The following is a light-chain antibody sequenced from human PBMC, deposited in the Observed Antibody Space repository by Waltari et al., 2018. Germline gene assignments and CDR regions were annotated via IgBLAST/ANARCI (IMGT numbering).Light chain of an antibody. V-gene: IGKV1-8*01. CDR3: QQYYSYPRT. J-gene: IGKJ1*01. Sequence: AIRMTHSPSSFSASTVAGVTITCRASQGISSYLAWYQQKPGKAPKLLIYAASTLQSGVPSRCSGSGSGTDFTLTISCLQSEDFATYYCQQYYSYPRTFGQGTKVEIK. CDR1: QGISSY. CDR2: AAS.